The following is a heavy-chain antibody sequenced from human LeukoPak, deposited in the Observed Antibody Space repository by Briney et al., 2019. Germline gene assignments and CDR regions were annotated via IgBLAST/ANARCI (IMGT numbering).Heavy chain of an antibody. CDR3: TSPPLGYCSTTSCLQYFEQ. CDR2: ISSSGSII. J-gene: IGHJ1*01. D-gene: IGHD2-2*01. Sequence: GGSLRLSCAASGFTFSDYYMSRIRQAPGKGLEWVSYISSSGSIIDYADSVRGRFTISRDNAKNSLYLQMNSLRAEDTAVYYCTSPPLGYCSTTSCLQYFEQWGQGTLVTVSS. CDR1: GFTFSDYY. V-gene: IGHV3-11*04.